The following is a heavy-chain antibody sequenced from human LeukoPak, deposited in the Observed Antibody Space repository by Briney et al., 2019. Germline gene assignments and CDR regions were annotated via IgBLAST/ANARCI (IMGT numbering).Heavy chain of an antibody. J-gene: IGHJ4*02. CDR3: ARGGRSGSWYYTLFDY. V-gene: IGHV1-69*13. Sequence: ASVKVSCKASGATFTSYAISWVRQAPGQGLEWMGGIIPIFGTANYAQKFQGRVTITADESTSTAYMELSSLRSEDTAVCYCARGGRSGSWYYTLFDYWGQGTLVTVSS. CDR2: IIPIFGTA. CDR1: GATFTSYA. D-gene: IGHD6-13*01.